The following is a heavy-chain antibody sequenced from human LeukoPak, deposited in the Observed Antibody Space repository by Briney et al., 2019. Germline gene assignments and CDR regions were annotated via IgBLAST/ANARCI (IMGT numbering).Heavy chain of an antibody. CDR3: AKERPELLWFGEPDFDY. D-gene: IGHD3-10*01. J-gene: IGHJ4*02. CDR1: GFTFSSYG. Sequence: PGGSLRLSCAASGFTFSSYGMHWVRQAPGKGLEWVAVISYDGSNKYYADSVKGRFTISRDNSKNTLYLQMNSLRAEDTAVYYCAKERPELLWFGEPDFDYWGQGTLVTVSS. V-gene: IGHV3-30*18. CDR2: ISYDGSNK.